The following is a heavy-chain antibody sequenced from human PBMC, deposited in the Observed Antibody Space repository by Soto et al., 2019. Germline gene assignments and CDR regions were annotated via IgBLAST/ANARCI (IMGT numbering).Heavy chain of an antibody. CDR3: AKDSTRQLAYWLDP. CDR2: INAHSGGT. Sequence: ASVKVSCKASGFSFTGYYIHWLRQAPGQGLEWMGWINAHSGGTEYAQKFQGRVTLTRDTSIATAYLTLTSLTSDDTALYYCAKDSTRQLAYWLDPWGQGTQVTVSS. J-gene: IGHJ5*02. D-gene: IGHD6-6*01. CDR1: GFSFTGYY. V-gene: IGHV1-2*02.